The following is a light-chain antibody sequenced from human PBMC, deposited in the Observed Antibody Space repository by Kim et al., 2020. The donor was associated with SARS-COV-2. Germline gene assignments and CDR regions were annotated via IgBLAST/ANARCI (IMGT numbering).Light chain of an antibody. Sequence: PGETASITCSGDRLGDKFVGWYQQKSGQSPILLIFQNNKRPSGIPERFSGSNSGNTATLTIRGTQTLDEADYYCQAWDSRSSVYVFGTGTKVTVL. J-gene: IGLJ1*01. CDR2: QNN. CDR3: QAWDSRSSVYV. V-gene: IGLV3-1*01. CDR1: RLGDKF.